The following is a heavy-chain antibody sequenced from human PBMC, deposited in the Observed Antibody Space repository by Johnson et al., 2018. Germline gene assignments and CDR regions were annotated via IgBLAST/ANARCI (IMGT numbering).Heavy chain of an antibody. CDR2: IYPGDSDA. J-gene: IGHJ6*03. CDR3: ARLPIIRAGRVSRVYHYSSMDV. CDR1: GYSFPSYW. D-gene: IGHD5/OR15-5a*01. Sequence: VQLGESGAEVKEPGESLKISCKGSGYSFPSYWIAWVRQVPGKGLEWLGIIYPGDSDATYSPSFQGQFFLSVDRSTSTSSLKWTSLKASDTAMYYCARLPIIRAGRVSRVYHYSSMDVGGKGTTVSVSS. V-gene: IGHV5-51*03.